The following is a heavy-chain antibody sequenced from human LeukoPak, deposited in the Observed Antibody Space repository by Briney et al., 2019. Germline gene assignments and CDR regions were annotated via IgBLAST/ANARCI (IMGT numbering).Heavy chain of an antibody. D-gene: IGHD1-1*01. V-gene: IGHV4-34*01. J-gene: IGHJ4*03. CDR1: GGSFSSYY. Sequence: KPSETLSLTCAVYGGSFSSYYWSWIRQSPGKGLEWIAEINHRGDTNYNPSVKSRATISVDTTKNQFSLKVTSLTAADTAVYYCARGPTISETGYFDYWGQGTLVTVSS. CDR3: ARGPTISETGYFDY. CDR2: INHRGDT.